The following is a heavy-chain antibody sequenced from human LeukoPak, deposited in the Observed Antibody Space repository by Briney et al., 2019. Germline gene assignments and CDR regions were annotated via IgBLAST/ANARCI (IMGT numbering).Heavy chain of an antibody. CDR2: INHSGST. Sequence: NASETLSLTCAVYGGSFSGYYWSWIRQPPGKGLEWIGEINHSGSTNYNPSLKSRVTISVDTSKNQFSLKLSSVTAADTAVYYCARSKINWFDPWGQGTLVTVSS. CDR3: ARSKINWFDP. J-gene: IGHJ5*02. CDR1: GGSFSGYY. V-gene: IGHV4-34*01.